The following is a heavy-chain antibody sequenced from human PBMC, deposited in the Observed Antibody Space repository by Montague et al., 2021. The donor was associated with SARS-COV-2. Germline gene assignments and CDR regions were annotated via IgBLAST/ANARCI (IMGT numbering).Heavy chain of an antibody. V-gene: IGHV4-4*02. CDR3: ARGGTYHYGMDV. CDR2: IYYTGNT. D-gene: IGHD3-16*01. CDR1: DGSISSPNW. J-gene: IGHJ6*02. Sequence: SETLSLTCAVSDGSISSPNWWNWVRQPPGKGLEWIGEIYYTGNTNHNPSLKSRVTIFIDKSKNHFSLQLSSVTAADTAAYYCARGGTYHYGMDVWGQGTTVTVSS.